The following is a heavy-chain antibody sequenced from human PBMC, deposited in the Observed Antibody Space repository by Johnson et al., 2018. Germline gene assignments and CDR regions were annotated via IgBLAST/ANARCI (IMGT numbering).Heavy chain of an antibody. V-gene: IGHV4-61*02. CDR2: IYTSGSA. D-gene: IGHD6-13*01. CDR3: GRGHSSWFPL. Sequence: QVQLQESGPGLVKPSQTLSLTCTVSGGSISTGNYYWAWIRQPAGQGLEWIGQIYTSGSANFHPFLKSRVTISLDMSKTQSYPEVSSVTAPDTAVYSCGRGHSSWFPLWGQGFMVTVSS. CDR1: GGSISTGNYY. J-gene: IGHJ4*02.